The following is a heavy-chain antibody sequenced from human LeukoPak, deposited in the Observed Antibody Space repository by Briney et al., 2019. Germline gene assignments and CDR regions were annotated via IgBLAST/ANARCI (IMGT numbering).Heavy chain of an antibody. CDR1: GFTFDDYG. D-gene: IGHD1-26*01. CDR3: ARAVGATNYFDY. Sequence: GGSLRLSCAATGFTFDDYGMSWVRQAPGKGLEWVSGINWNGGSTGYADSVKGRFTISRDNAKNSLYLQMNSLRAEDTALYYCARAVGATNYFDYWGQGTLVTVSS. V-gene: IGHV3-20*04. CDR2: INWNGGST. J-gene: IGHJ4*02.